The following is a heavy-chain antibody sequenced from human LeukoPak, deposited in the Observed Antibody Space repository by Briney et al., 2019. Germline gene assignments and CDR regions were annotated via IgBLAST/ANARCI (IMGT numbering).Heavy chain of an antibody. J-gene: IGHJ5*02. V-gene: IGHV3-30*03. CDR1: GFTFSTYG. D-gene: IGHD2-2*01. CDR2: VSYDGTNK. CDR3: ARGAYCTSTRCHDAKGLDH. Sequence: GGSLRLSCEASGFTFSTYGMHWVRQAPGKGLEWVAVVSYDGTNKYYEDSVKGRFTISRDNSKNTLYVQMNTLRAEDTAVYYCARGAYCTSTRCHDAKGLDHWGQGTLVTVSS.